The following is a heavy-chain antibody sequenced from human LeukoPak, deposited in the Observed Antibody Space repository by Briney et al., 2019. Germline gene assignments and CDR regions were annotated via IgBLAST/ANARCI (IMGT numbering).Heavy chain of an antibody. D-gene: IGHD3-22*01. CDR1: GFTFSSYG. J-gene: IGHJ1*01. V-gene: IGHV3-23*01. CDR3: AKGFLSSGYPEYFQH. CDR2: FSGSGGST. Sequence: GGSLRLSCAASGFTFSSYGMNWVRQAPGKGLEWFSAFSGSGGSTYYADSVKGRFTISRDNSKDTLYLQMNSLSAEDTAVYYCAKGFLSSGYPEYFQHWGQGTLVTVSS.